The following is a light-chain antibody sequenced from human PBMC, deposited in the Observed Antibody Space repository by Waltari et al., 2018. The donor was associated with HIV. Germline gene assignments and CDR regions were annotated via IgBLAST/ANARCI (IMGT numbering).Light chain of an antibody. CDR2: HVT. J-gene: IGLJ1*01. V-gene: IGLV2-11*01. CDR3: CSNAARATYV. CDR1: SSDVGGYNY. Sequence: QSALAQPRSVSGSPGQSVTISCTGTSSDVGGYNYVSWFQHHPGKAPKLIIYHVTNRPSGVPYRFSASKSANTASLSISWLQAEDAAEYFCCSNAARATYVFGTGTLVTVL.